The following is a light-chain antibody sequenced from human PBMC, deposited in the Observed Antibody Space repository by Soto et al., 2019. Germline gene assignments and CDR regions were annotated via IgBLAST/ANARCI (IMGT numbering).Light chain of an antibody. Sequence: EKVMTQSPAALSVSPGEIATLSCRASQGVNSNLAWYQRKPGQAPRLLLYGASTRATGIPTRFSGSASGTEFTLTSSSLQSEDSAVYYCQQYNDWPLTFAGGTKVEIK. CDR2: GAS. CDR3: QQYNDWPLT. V-gene: IGKV3-15*01. CDR1: QGVNSN. J-gene: IGKJ4*02.